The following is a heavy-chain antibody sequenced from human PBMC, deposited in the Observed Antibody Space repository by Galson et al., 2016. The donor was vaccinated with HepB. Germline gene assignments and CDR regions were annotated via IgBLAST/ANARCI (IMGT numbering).Heavy chain of an antibody. V-gene: IGHV4-61*01. Sequence: SETLSLTCTVSGGSVSSGSYYWSWIRQPPGKGLEWIGYIYYSGSTNYNPSIKSRVTISVDMSKNHFSLNLNSVTAADTAVYFCARAGFNFWSGFNYHHYYYGMDVWGQGTTVTVSS. CDR2: IYYSGST. CDR1: GGSVSSGSYY. J-gene: IGHJ6*02. CDR3: ARAGFNFWSGFNYHHYYYGMDV. D-gene: IGHD3-3*01.